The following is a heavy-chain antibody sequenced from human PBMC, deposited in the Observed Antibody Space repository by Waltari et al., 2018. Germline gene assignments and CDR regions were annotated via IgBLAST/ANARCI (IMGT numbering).Heavy chain of an antibody. D-gene: IGHD2-8*01. J-gene: IGHJ4*02. CDR3: ARPGSNGLDS. CDR1: GSSFSSYW. V-gene: IGHV5-51*01. CDR2: IYPGDSET. Sequence: EVQLVQSGAEVKKPGESLKISCPGSGSSFSSYWIGWVRQMPGKGLGWMGIIYPGDSETTYSPSFQGQVTISADKSINTAYLEWSSLKVSDTAIYFCARPGSNGLDSWGQGTLVTVSS.